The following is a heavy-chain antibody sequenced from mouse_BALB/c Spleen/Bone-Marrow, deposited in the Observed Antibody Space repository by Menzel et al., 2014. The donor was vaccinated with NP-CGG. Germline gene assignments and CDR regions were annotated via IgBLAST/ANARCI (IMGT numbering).Heavy chain of an antibody. CDR3: ARSDYRYDPFAY. Sequence: QVQLQQSGAELVMPGASVKMSCKASGHTFTDYWMHWVKQRPGQGLEWIGAIDTSDSYTSYNQKFKGKATLTVDESSNAAYMQLSSLTSEDSAVYYCARSDYRYDPFAYWGQGTLVTVSA. CDR1: GHTFTDYW. J-gene: IGHJ3*01. CDR2: IDTSDSYT. V-gene: IGHV1-69*01. D-gene: IGHD2-14*01.